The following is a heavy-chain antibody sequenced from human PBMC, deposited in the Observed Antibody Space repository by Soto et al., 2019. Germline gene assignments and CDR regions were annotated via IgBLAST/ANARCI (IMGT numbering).Heavy chain of an antibody. CDR2: ISTYNGKM. J-gene: IGHJ4*02. Sequence: QVHLVQSGPEMKTPGASVKVSCKVSGSTFTSNGIGWVRQAPGQGLEWLGWISTYNGKMDSAPKLEDRLTMTTDRSTTTAYMELRNLESDDTALYYCGYVGGYSTGDYSFDVWGQGTPVTVSS. D-gene: IGHD2-8*02. CDR3: GYVGGYSTGDYSFDV. CDR1: GSTFTSNG. V-gene: IGHV1-18*04.